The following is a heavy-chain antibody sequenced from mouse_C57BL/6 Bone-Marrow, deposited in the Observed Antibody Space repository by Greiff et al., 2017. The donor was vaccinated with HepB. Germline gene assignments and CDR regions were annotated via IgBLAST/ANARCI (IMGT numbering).Heavy chain of an antibody. D-gene: IGHD1-1*01. CDR1: GFNIKDDY. V-gene: IGHV14-4*01. CDR2: IDPENGDT. CDR3: TMDYGSSYDAMDY. J-gene: IGHJ4*01. Sequence: EVKLMESGAELVRPRASVKLSCTASGFNIKDDYMHWVKQRPEQGLEWIGWIDPENGDTEYAPKFQGKATITADTSSNTAYMQLSSLTSEDTAVYYCTMDYGSSYDAMDYWGQGTSITVSS.